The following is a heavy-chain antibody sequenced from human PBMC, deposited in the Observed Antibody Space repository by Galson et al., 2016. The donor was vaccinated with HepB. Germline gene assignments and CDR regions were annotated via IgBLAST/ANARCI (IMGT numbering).Heavy chain of an antibody. CDR1: RGTFSSFF. CDR3: AKASGDYDETEIHYNYNMDV. V-gene: IGHV1-69*13. J-gene: IGHJ6*02. CDR2: IIPMFGTS. D-gene: IGHD4-17*01. Sequence: SVKVSCKASRGTFSSFFISWVRQAPGQGLEWMGGIIPMFGTSNYAQNFQDRVTITADESATTAYMELSSLRAEDTAIYYCAKASGDYDETEIHYNYNMDVWGQGTTVTVSS.